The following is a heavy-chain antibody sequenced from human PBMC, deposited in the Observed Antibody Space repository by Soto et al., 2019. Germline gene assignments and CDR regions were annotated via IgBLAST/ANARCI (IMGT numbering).Heavy chain of an antibody. V-gene: IGHV3-33*01. CDR1: GFTFSSYG. Sequence: GGSLRLSCAASGFTFSSYGMHWVRQAPGKGLEWVAVIWYDGSNKYYADSVKGRFTISRDNSKNTLYLQMNSLRAEDTAVYYCARDRQQLVGFYFYYWGQGTLVTVSS. CDR2: IWYDGSNK. D-gene: IGHD6-6*01. J-gene: IGHJ4*02. CDR3: ARDRQQLVGFYFYY.